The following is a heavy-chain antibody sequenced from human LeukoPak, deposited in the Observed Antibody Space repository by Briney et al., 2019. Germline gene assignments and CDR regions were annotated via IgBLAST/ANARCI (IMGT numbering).Heavy chain of an antibody. CDR1: GFTFSSFA. D-gene: IGHD2-2*01. J-gene: IGHJ4*02. CDR3: AKSGLGYCSSSRCPEAVY. V-gene: IGHV3-30*18. Sequence: GGSLRLSCAASGFTFSSFAMYWVRQAPGKGLEWVAVISYDGSNKYYGDIVKGRFTISRDNSKNTLYLQMNSLRVEDTAVYYCAKSGLGYCSSSRCPEAVYWGQGTLVTVSS. CDR2: ISYDGSNK.